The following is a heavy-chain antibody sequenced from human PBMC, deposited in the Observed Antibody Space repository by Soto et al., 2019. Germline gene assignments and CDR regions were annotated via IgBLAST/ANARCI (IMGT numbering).Heavy chain of an antibody. D-gene: IGHD6-19*01. Sequence: XGSLSLFYAASGFTVSGYGMHWVRQAPGKGLEWVAAISNDGRTKYYADSVKGRFTISRDNSKGTLDLQMNSLRVEDTAIYYCAKDTVSEHNSGWPQGHWGQGTLVTVSS. CDR1: GFTVSGYG. V-gene: IGHV3-30*18. J-gene: IGHJ4*02. CDR2: ISNDGRTK. CDR3: AKDTVSEHNSGWPQGH.